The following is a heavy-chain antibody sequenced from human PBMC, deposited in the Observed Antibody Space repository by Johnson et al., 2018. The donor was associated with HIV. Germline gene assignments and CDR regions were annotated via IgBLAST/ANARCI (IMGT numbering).Heavy chain of an antibody. D-gene: IGHD3-22*01. CDR1: GFTFKSYW. CDR2: IKQDGTEK. J-gene: IGHJ3*02. V-gene: IGHV3-7*01. CDR3: ARERGFSSVLWKLSEDAFDI. Sequence: MLLVESGGGLVQPGGSLRLSCAASGFTFKSYWMSWVRQAPGEGPEWVANIKQDGTEKYYGDSMRGRFTISRDNARNSLYLEMNGLRAEDTAVYYCARERGFSSVLWKLSEDAFDIWGQGTMVTVSS.